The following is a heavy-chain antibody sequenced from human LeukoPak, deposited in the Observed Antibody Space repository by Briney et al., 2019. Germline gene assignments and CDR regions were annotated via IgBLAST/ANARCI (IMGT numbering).Heavy chain of an antibody. J-gene: IGHJ5*02. V-gene: IGHV3-23*01. Sequence: GGSLRLSCAASGFTFSSYAMSWVRQAPGKGLEWVSAISGSGGSTYYADSVKDRFTISRDNSKNTLYLQMNSLRAEDTAVYYCAKDWYGDYAGPFDPWGQGTLVTVSS. CDR2: ISGSGGST. CDR1: GFTFSSYA. D-gene: IGHD4-17*01. CDR3: AKDWYGDYAGPFDP.